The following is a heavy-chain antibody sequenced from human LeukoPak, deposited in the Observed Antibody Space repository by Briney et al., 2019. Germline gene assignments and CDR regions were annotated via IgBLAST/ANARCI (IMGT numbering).Heavy chain of an antibody. Sequence: GGSLRLSCAASGFTFSSYSMSWVRQAPGKGLEWVSRISGGGGTIYYADSVKGRFTISRDNSRNTLYLQMNSLRAEDTAVYYCAKDDGSSGSYYCGQGSLVTVSS. CDR3: AKDDGSSGSYY. D-gene: IGHD1-26*01. J-gene: IGHJ4*02. CDR1: GFTFSSYS. V-gene: IGHV3-23*01. CDR2: ISGGGGTI.